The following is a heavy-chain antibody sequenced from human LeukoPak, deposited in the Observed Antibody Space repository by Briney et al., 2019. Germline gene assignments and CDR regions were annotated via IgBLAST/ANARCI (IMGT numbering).Heavy chain of an antibody. CDR2: IYYSGST. Sequence: PSETLSLTCTVSGGSISSYYWSWIRQPPGKGLEWIGYIYYSGSTNYNPSLKSRVTISVDTSKNQFSLKLSSVTAADTAVYYCANLYYDSSAQFDPWGQGTLVTVSS. J-gene: IGHJ5*02. CDR1: GGSISSYY. CDR3: ANLYYDSSAQFDP. V-gene: IGHV4-59*08. D-gene: IGHD3-22*01.